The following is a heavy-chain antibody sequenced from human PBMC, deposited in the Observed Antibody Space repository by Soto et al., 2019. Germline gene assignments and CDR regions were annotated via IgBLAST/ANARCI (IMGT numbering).Heavy chain of an antibody. V-gene: IGHV1-24*01. CDR2: FDPESGEA. D-gene: IGHD6-19*01. CDR3: ATDHQWLGDYYYGMDV. Sequence: ASVKVSCKVSGYTLIELSMRWVRQAPGKGLEWMARFDPESGEAIYAQKFQGRVTMTEDTSTDTAYMELSSLRSEDTAVYYCATDHQWLGDYYYGMDVWGQGTTVTVSS. CDR1: GYTLIELS. J-gene: IGHJ6*02.